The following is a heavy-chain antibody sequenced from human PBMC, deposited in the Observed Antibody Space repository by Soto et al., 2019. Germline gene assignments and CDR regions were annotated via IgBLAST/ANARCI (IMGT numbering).Heavy chain of an antibody. Sequence: QVHLVQSGAEAKKPGASVKVSCKGSGYGFTTYGITWVRQAPGQGLEWMAWISAHNGNTNYAQKLQGRVTVTTDTSTSTAYMELRSLRSDDTAVYYCARGRYGDYWGQGALVTVSS. V-gene: IGHV1-18*01. CDR3: ARGRYGDY. CDR2: ISAHNGNT. CDR1: GYGFTTYG. D-gene: IGHD1-1*01. J-gene: IGHJ4*02.